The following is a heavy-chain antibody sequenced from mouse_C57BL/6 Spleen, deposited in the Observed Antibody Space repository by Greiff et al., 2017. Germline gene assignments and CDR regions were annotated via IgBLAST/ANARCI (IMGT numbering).Heavy chain of an antibody. V-gene: IGHV1-55*01. Sequence: VQLQQPGAELVKPGASVKMSCKASGYTFTSYWITWVKQRPGQGLEWIGDIYPGSGSTNYNEKFKSKATLTVDTSSSTAYMQLSSLTAEDSAVYYCARPLYYSNYCYFDVWGTGTTVPVSS. D-gene: IGHD2-5*01. CDR3: ARPLYYSNYCYFDV. CDR2: IYPGSGST. CDR1: GYTFTSYW. J-gene: IGHJ1*03.